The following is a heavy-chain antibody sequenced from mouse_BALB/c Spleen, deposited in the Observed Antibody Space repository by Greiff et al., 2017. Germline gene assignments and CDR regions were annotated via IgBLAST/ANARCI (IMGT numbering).Heavy chain of an antibody. Sequence: EVQGVESGGGLVQPKGSLKLSCAASGFTFNTYAMNWVRQAPGKGLEWVARIRSKSNNYATYYADSVKDRFTISRDDSQSMLYLQMNNLKTEDTAMYYCVRQLGRTWFAYWGQGTLVTVSA. CDR2: IRSKSNNYAT. D-gene: IGHD4-1*02. J-gene: IGHJ3*01. V-gene: IGHV10-1*02. CDR3: VRQLGRTWFAY. CDR1: GFTFNTYA.